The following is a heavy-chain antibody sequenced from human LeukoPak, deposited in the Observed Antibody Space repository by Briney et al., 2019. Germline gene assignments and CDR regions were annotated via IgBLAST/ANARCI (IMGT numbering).Heavy chain of an antibody. J-gene: IGHJ4*02. Sequence: ASVKVSCKASGYTFTGYYMHWVRQAPGQGLEWMGWINPNSGGTNYAQKFQGRVTMTRDTSISTAYMELSRLRSDDPAVYYCAREGAVRGRSPMGFTHYWGQGTLVTVSS. CDR3: AREGAVRGRSPMGFTHY. V-gene: IGHV1-2*02. CDR2: INPNSGGT. D-gene: IGHD3-10*01. CDR1: GYTFTGYY.